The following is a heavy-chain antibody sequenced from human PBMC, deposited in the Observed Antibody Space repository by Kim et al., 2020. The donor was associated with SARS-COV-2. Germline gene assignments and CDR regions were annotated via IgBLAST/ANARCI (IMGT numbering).Heavy chain of an antibody. CDR2: IWCDGRKK. D-gene: IGHD1-1*01. CDR3: SKGGDGYNWR. V-gene: IGHV3-33*06. Sequence: GGSLRLSCAASGFTFGNYPMHWVRQAPGKGLEWMAVIWCDGRKKYNADSVKERCTISSDSSKNKLYLHLNILRPETTAAYDCSKGGDGYNWRRGQGTTVT. J-gene: IGHJ4*02. CDR1: GFTFGNYP.